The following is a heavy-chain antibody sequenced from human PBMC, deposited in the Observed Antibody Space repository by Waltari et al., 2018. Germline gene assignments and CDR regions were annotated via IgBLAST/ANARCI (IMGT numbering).Heavy chain of an antibody. D-gene: IGHD5-18*01. CDR1: GFTFSSYS. CDR3: ARGVVYSYGYESSDY. Sequence: EVQLVESGGGLVKPGGSLSLSCAASGFTFSSYSMNWVRQAPGKGLEWVSSISSSSSYIYYADSVKGRFTISRDNAKNSLYLQMNSLRAEDTAVYYCARGVVYSYGYESSDYWGQGTLVTVSS. V-gene: IGHV3-21*01. J-gene: IGHJ4*02. CDR2: ISSSSSYI.